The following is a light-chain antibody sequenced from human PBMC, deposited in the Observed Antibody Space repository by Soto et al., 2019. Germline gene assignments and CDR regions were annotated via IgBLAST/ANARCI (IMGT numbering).Light chain of an antibody. V-gene: IGKV3-11*01. CDR3: QQRTNWPLT. J-gene: IGKJ4*01. CDR1: QSVDKY. Sequence: PGERATLSCRASQSVDKYLVWYQQKPGQAPRLLIYDASSRATGIPARFSGRGSGTDFSLTITSLEPEDFAVYYCQQRTNWPLTFGGGTKLEIK. CDR2: DAS.